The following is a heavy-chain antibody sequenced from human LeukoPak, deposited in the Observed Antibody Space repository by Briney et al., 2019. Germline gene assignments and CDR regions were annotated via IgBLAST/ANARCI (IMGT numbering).Heavy chain of an antibody. D-gene: IGHD1-14*01. CDR2: VFYNGAT. CDR1: GGSISSYY. J-gene: IGHJ6*03. CDR3: ARGGPGSGRYFYMDV. V-gene: IGHV4-59*01. Sequence: SETLSLTCTVSGGSISSYYWNWIWQPPGKGPEWLGYVFYNGATNYNPSLQSRITISVDTSKNQFSLNLSSVTAADTAVYSCARGGPGSGRYFYMDVWGRGTTVTVSS.